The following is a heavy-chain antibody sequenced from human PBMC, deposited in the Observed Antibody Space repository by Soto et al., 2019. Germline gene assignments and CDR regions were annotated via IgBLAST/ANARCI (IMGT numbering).Heavy chain of an antibody. J-gene: IGHJ5*02. CDR3: ARGYNNHRWFAP. CDR2: IYYSGST. V-gene: IGHV4-59*01. CDR1: GGSSSSYY. D-gene: IGHD1-1*01. Sequence: PSETLSLTCTVSGGSSSSYYWSWIRQPPGKGLEWIGYIYYSGSTNYNPSLKSRVTISVDTSKNQFSLKLSSVTAADTAVYYCARGYNNHRWFAPWAQGTLVTVSS.